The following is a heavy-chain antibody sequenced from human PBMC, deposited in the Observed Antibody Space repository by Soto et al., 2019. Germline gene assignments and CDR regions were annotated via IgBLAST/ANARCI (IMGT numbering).Heavy chain of an antibody. Sequence: QVQLVESGGGVVQPGRSLRLSCAASGFTFSSYGMHWVRQAPGKGLEWVAVISYDGSNKYYADSVKGRFTISRDNSKNTLYLQMNRLRAEDTAVYYCAKGDSSGYYYYYGMDVWGQGTTVTVSS. CDR1: GFTFSSYG. D-gene: IGHD3-22*01. J-gene: IGHJ6*02. CDR2: ISYDGSNK. CDR3: AKGDSSGYYYYYGMDV. V-gene: IGHV3-30*18.